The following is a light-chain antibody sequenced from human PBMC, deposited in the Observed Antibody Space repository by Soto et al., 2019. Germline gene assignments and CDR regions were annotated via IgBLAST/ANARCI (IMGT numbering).Light chain of an antibody. CDR1: TSDVGGYKY. CDR3: SSYAGSNNLV. V-gene: IGLV2-8*01. CDR2: EVS. Sequence: QSVLTQPPSASGSPGQSVTISCTGTTSDVGGYKYVSWYQQHPGKAPKLMIYEVSKRPSGVSDRFSGSKSGNTASLTVSGLQAEDEADYYCSSYAGSNNLVFGAGTKLTVL. J-gene: IGLJ2*01.